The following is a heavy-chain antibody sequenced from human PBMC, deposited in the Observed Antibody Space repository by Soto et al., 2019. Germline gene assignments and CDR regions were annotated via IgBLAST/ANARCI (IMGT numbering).Heavy chain of an antibody. V-gene: IGHV3-23*01. CDR1: WFPFWSFS. Sequence: GGSLRLSRSAPWFPFWSFSISWVRQAPGKGLEWVSGISGSGISTHYADSVKGRFTVSRDNSKNTLYLQMNSLRAEDTAVYNCAKEPVGPDWYFDLWGRGTLVTVSS. CDR2: ISGSGIST. J-gene: IGHJ2*01. CDR3: AKEPVGPDWYFDL.